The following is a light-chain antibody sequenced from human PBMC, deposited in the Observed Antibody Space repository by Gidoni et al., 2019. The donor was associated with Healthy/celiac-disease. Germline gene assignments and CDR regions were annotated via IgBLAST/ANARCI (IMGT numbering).Light chain of an antibody. CDR3: QQSYSTPGLT. CDR2: AAS. Sequence: DIQMTQSPSSLSAAVGDRVTITCRASQSISSYLNWYQQKPGKAPKLLIYAASSLQSGVPSRFSGSGSGIDFTLTISSLQPEDFASYYCQQSYSTPGLTFGGGTKVEIK. J-gene: IGKJ4*01. V-gene: IGKV1-39*01. CDR1: QSISSY.